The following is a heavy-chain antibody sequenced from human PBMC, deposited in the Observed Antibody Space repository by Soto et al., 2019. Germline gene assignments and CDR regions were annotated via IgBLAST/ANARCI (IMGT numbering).Heavy chain of an antibody. J-gene: IGHJ5*02. CDR3: VSGSFHNCFDP. Sequence: QITLKESGPTLVKPTQTLTLTCTFSGFSFNTPGVGVGWIRQPPGKALEWLALLYWDDNERYSPSLKSRLTITKDTSRNQVVMTMSNMDPVDTATYYCVSGSFHNCFDPWGQGILVTVSS. CDR1: GFSFNTPGVG. D-gene: IGHD3-10*01. V-gene: IGHV2-5*02. CDR2: LYWDDNE.